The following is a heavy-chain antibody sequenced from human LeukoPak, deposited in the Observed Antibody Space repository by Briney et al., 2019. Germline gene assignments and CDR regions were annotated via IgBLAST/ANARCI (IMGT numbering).Heavy chain of an antibody. Sequence: SETLSLTCTVSGDSISNTNYYWVWIRQPPGKGLEWIGSVYYSGSTYYNPSLKSRVTISADTSKTQFFVKLRSVTAADTAMYYCARGQQLGWGQGILVTVSS. CDR3: ARGQQLG. CDR1: GDSISNTNYY. J-gene: IGHJ1*01. D-gene: IGHD6-6*01. CDR2: VYYSGST. V-gene: IGHV4-39*01.